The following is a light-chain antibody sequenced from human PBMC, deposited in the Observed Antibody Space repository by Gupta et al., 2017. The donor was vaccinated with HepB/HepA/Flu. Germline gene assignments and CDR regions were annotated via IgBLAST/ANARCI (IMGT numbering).Light chain of an antibody. V-gene: IGLV2-14*03. J-gene: IGLJ2*01. Sequence: QSALTQPASVSGSPGQSITISCIGTSSDVGGSKYVSWYQQLPGKAPKLMIYDVSSRPSGVSNRFSGSKSGNTASLTISGLQAEDEADYYCSSYTSITTSLIFGGGTKLTVL. CDR2: DVS. CDR3: SSYTSITTSLI. CDR1: SSDVGGSKY.